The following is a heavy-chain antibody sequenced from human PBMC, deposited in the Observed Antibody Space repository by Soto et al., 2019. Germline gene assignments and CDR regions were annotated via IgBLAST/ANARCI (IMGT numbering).Heavy chain of an antibody. CDR3: ARRGVSYCGGDCYTYYFDY. Sequence: GESLKISCKGSGYSFTSYWIGWVRQMPGKGLEWMGIIYPGDSDTRYSPSFRGQVTISADKSISTAYLQWSSLKASDTAMYYCARRGVSYCGGDCYTYYFDYWGQGTLVTVSS. CDR1: GYSFTSYW. D-gene: IGHD2-21*02. J-gene: IGHJ4*02. V-gene: IGHV5-51*01. CDR2: IYPGDSDT.